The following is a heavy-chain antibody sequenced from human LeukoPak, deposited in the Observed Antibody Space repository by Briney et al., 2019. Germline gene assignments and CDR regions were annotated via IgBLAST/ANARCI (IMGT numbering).Heavy chain of an antibody. CDR1: GGSISSSSYY. CDR3: ARARIGYSYILDY. V-gene: IGHV4-39*07. CDR2: IYYSGST. Sequence: SETLFLTCTVSGGSISSSSYYWGWIRQPPGKGLEWIGSIYYSGSTYYNPTLKSRATISVDRSKNHFSLTLISVTAADTAVYFCARARIGYSYILDYWGQGTLVTVSS. J-gene: IGHJ4*02. D-gene: IGHD5-18*01.